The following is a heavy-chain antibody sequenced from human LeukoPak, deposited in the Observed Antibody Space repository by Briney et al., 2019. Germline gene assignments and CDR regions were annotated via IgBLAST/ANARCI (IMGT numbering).Heavy chain of an antibody. CDR3: AKDWASGNYFDY. D-gene: IGHD1-14*01. J-gene: IGHJ4*02. CDR1: GFTIDSYA. V-gene: IGHV3-23*01. Sequence: PGGSLRLSCAASGFTIDSYAMSWVRQAPGKGLEWVSAISSGGTTYYADSVKGRFTISRDNSKSTLYLQMNSLSAEGTAVYYCAKDWASGNYFDYWGQGTLVTVSS. CDR2: ISSGGTT.